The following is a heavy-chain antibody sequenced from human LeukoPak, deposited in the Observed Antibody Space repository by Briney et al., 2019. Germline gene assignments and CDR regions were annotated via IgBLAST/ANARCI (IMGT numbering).Heavy chain of an antibody. CDR3: ARTPRISIFGVVIRYYFDY. J-gene: IGHJ4*02. V-gene: IGHV4-31*03. Sequence: PSQTLSLTCTVSGGSISSGGYYWSWIRQHPGKGLEWIGYIYYSGSTYYNPSLKSRVTISVDTSKNQFSLKLSSVTAADTAVYYCARTPRISIFGVVIRYYFDYWGQGTLVTVSS. CDR2: IYYSGST. D-gene: IGHD3-3*01. CDR1: GGSISSGGYY.